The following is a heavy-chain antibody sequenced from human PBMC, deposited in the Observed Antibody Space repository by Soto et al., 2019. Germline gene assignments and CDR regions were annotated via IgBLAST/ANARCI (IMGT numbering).Heavy chain of an antibody. CDR3: ARVGTYYDFWSGYYNPNWFDP. D-gene: IGHD3-3*01. Sequence: TLSLTCTVSGGSISSGDYYWSWIRQPPGKGLEWIGYIYYSGSTYYNPSLKSRVTISVDTSKNQFSLKLSSVTAADTAVYYCARVGTYYDFWSGYYNPNWFDPWGQGTLVTVSS. V-gene: IGHV4-30-4*01. CDR1: GGSISSGDYY. CDR2: IYYSGST. J-gene: IGHJ5*02.